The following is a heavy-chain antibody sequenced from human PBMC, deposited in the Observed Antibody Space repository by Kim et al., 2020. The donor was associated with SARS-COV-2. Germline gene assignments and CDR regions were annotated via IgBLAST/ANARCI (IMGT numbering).Heavy chain of an antibody. J-gene: IGHJ5*02. V-gene: IGHV4-39*02. CDR3: AREWFGGWFPGCFAP. Sequence: SETLSLTCSVSGYSITTVSYYWGWIRQSPGKGLEWMGGIYHTGSTYYNPSLKSRLTLSLDTSKNRFSLHMNSVTAADTAVYYGAREWFGGWFPGCFAPWG. CDR2: IYHTGST. CDR1: GYSITTVSYY. D-gene: IGHD3-10*01.